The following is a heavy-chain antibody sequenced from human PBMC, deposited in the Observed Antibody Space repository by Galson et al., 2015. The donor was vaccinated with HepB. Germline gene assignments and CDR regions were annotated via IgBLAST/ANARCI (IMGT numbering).Heavy chain of an antibody. V-gene: IGHV3-30-3*01. Sequence: SLRLSCAASGFTFSSYAMHWVRQAPGKGLEWVAVISYDGSNKYYADSVKGRFTISRDNSKNTLYLQMNSLRAEDTAVYYCARDRDIVVGSGAFDIWGQGTMVTVSS. CDR1: GFTFSSYA. J-gene: IGHJ3*02. D-gene: IGHD2-15*01. CDR3: ARDRDIVVGSGAFDI. CDR2: ISYDGSNK.